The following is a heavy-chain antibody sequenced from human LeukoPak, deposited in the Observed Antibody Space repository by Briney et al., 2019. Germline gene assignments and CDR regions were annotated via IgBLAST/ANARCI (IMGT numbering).Heavy chain of an antibody. CDR1: GYTFTSYG. CDR3: ARGAPRGDP. CDR2: GSAYNGET. J-gene: IGHJ5*02. V-gene: IGHV1-18*01. Sequence: ASVKVSCKASGYTFTSYGIYWVRQAPGQGVEWMGWGSAYNGETNYAQRLQGRGTMTTDTSTSTAYTELRMFRSDGAAVYYCARGAPRGDPWGQGTLVTVS.